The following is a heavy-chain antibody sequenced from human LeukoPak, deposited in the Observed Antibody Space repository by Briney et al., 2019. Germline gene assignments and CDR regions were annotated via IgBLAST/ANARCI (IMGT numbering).Heavy chain of an antibody. CDR1: GFTVSSNY. CDR3: AREKGSYSDFDY. V-gene: IGHV3-66*01. Sequence: GSLRLSCAASGFTVSSNYMSCVRQAPGKGLEWVSVIYSGGSTYYADSVKGRFTISRDNSKNTLYLQMNSLRAEDTAVYYCAREKGSYSDFDYWGQGTLVTVSS. D-gene: IGHD1-26*01. CDR2: IYSGGST. J-gene: IGHJ4*02.